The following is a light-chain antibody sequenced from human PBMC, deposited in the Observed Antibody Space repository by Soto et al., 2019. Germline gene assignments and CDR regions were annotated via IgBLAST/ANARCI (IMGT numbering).Light chain of an antibody. CDR1: QTISMY. Sequence: DIQMTQSPSSLSASVGDRVTISCRASQTISMYLNWYQQKPGKAPILLISAASSLQTGVPSRFNGSGSGTELTLPISSLQPEDLATYYCQQSDTTPPLTFGGGTKVEI. J-gene: IGKJ4*01. CDR2: AAS. CDR3: QQSDTTPPLT. V-gene: IGKV1-39*01.